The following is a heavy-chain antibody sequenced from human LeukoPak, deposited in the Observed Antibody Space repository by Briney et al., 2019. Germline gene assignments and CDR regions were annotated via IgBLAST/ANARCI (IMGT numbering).Heavy chain of an antibody. CDR3: VSAYCGGDCYHSLLAN. J-gene: IGHJ4*02. V-gene: IGHV4-30-2*01. CDR2: IYHSGSS. CDR1: GVSMGSGGYS. Sequence: SETLSLTCAVSGVSMGSGGYSWSWVRLPPGKGLEWIGYIYHSGSSSYNPSLKSRVTIPMDRSRNQFSLRLTSVTAADTAVYYCVSAYCGGDCYHSLLANWGQGILVTVS. D-gene: IGHD2-21*02.